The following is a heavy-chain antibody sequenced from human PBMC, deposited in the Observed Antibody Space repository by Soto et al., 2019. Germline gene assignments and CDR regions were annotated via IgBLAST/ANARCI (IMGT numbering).Heavy chain of an antibody. J-gene: IGHJ4*02. Sequence: QVQLVESGGGVVQPGRSLRLSCAASGFTFSSYGMHWVRQAPGKGLEWVAVISYDGSNKYYADSVKGRFTISRDNSKNTLYLQMNSLRAEDTAVYYCAKDPPLPGDYYFDYWGQGTLVTVSS. V-gene: IGHV3-30*18. CDR1: GFTFSSYG. D-gene: IGHD4-17*01. CDR3: AKDPPLPGDYYFDY. CDR2: ISYDGSNK.